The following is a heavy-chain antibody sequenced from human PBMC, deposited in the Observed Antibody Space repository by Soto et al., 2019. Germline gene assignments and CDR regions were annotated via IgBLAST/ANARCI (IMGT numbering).Heavy chain of an antibody. CDR3: ARAVIEDIVVVPAARRTYYFDY. Sequence: GASVKVSCKASGYTFTSYYMHWVRQAPGQGLEWMGIINPSGGSTSYAQKFQGRVTMTRDTSTSTVYMELSSLRSEDTAVYYCARAVIEDIVVVPAARRTYYFDYWGQGTLVTVSS. J-gene: IGHJ4*02. V-gene: IGHV1-46*03. D-gene: IGHD2-2*01. CDR1: GYTFTSYY. CDR2: INPSGGST.